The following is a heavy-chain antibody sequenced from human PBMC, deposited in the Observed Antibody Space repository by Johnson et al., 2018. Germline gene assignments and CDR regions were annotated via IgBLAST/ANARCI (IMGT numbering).Heavy chain of an antibody. CDR3: ARLEYDATGYFQH. D-gene: IGHD3-3*01. CDR2: ISSSSSYI. V-gene: IGHV3-21*01. J-gene: IGHJ1*01. CDR1: GFTFSSYS. Sequence: VQLVESGGGLVKPGGSLRLSCAASGFTFSSYSMNWVRQAPGKGLEWVSSISSSSSYIYYADTGKGRFTISRDNAKNSLYLQMNSLRAEDTAVYYCARLEYDATGYFQHWGQGTLVTVSS.